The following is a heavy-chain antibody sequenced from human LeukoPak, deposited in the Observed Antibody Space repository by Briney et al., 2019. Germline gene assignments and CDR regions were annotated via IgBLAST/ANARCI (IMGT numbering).Heavy chain of an antibody. CDR1: GGSISSSSYY. J-gene: IGHJ4*02. D-gene: IGHD2-8*01. Sequence: SETLSLTCTVSGGSISSSSYYWGWIRQPPGKGLEWIGSIYYSGSTYYNPSLKSRVTISVDTSKNQFSLKLSSVTAADTAVYYCARHAGYCTNGVSYDGWLALGYWGQGTLVTVSS. V-gene: IGHV4-39*01. CDR2: IYYSGST. CDR3: ARHAGYCTNGVSYDGWLALGY.